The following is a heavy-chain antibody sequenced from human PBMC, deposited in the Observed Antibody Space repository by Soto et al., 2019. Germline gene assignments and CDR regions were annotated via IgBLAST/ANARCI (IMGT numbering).Heavy chain of an antibody. J-gene: IGHJ6*02. D-gene: IGHD6-19*01. V-gene: IGHV3-23*01. CDR1: GFNFSSYA. CDR3: AKAVGVAGLYYYYGMDV. Sequence: GGSLRLSCAASGFNFSSYAMSWVRQAPGKGLEWVSAISGSGGSTYYADSVKGRFTISRDNSKNTLYLQMNSLRAEDTAVYYCAKAVGVAGLYYYYGMDVWGQGTTVTVSS. CDR2: ISGSGGST.